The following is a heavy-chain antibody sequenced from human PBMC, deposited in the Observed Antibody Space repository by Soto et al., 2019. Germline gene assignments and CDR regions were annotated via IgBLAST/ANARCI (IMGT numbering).Heavy chain of an antibody. CDR1: GGSISSSSYY. V-gene: IGHV4-39*01. CDR2: IYYSGST. J-gene: IGHJ4*02. D-gene: IGHD6-13*01. CDR3: ARLDRQLGYFDY. Sequence: SETLYLTCTVSGGSISSSSYYWGWIRQPPGKGLEWIGSIYYSGSTYYNPSLKSRVTISVDTSKNQFSLKLSSVTAADTAVYYCARLDRQLGYFDYWGQGTLVTVSS.